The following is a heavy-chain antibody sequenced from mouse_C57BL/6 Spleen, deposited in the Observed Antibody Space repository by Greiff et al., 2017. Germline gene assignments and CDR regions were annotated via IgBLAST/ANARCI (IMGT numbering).Heavy chain of an antibody. J-gene: IGHJ2*01. V-gene: IGHV5-6*01. CDR3: ASHAKGFDG. D-gene: IGHD6-1*01. CDR1: GFTFSSYG. CDR2: ISSGGSYT. Sequence: EVKLLESGGDLVKPGGSLKLSCAASGFTFSSYGMSWVRQTPDKRLEWVATISSGGSYTYYPDNVKGRFTISRDNAKNTLYLQIGSLKSEDTAMYDCASHAKGFDGWGQGTTLTVSS.